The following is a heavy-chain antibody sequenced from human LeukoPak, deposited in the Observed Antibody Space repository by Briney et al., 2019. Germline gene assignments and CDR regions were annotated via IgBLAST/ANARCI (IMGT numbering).Heavy chain of an antibody. D-gene: IGHD3-10*01. V-gene: IGHV1-24*01. J-gene: IGHJ4*02. CDR1: GYTLTELS. Sequence: AAVKVSCKVSGYTLTELSMHWVRQVPGKGLEWRGGFDPEDGETIYAQKFQGRDTMTEDTSTNTAYMELRSLRSDDTAVYYCAANPVTGYYGSGDYWGQGTLVTVSS. CDR2: FDPEDGET. CDR3: AANPVTGYYGSGDY.